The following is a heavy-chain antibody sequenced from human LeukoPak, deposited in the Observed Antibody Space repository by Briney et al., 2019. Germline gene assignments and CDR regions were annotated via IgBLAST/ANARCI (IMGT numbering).Heavy chain of an antibody. V-gene: IGHV6-1*01. J-gene: IGHJ4*02. D-gene: IGHD3-9*01. CDR3: ARDVGTTGWHTYDF. Sequence: SQPLSLTCAISGDSVSSKNGAWNWIRQSPSRVLEWLGRTYYRSKWYNDYAGSLMSRITISPDTSKNQFSLQVYSVTPEDTAVYYCARDVGTTGWHTYDFWGQGTLVTVSS. CDR1: GDSVSSKNGA. CDR2: TYYRSKWYN.